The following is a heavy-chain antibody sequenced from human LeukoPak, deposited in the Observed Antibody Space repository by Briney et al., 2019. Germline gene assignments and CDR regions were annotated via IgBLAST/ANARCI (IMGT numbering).Heavy chain of an antibody. Sequence: SETLSLTCTVSGGSISRYYWSWIRQPPGKGLEWIGYISYSGSTNYNPSLKSRVTISVDTSQNQFSLKLNSETAADTAMYYCARHLYESRGQTSFDYWGQGTLVTVSS. CDR3: ARHLYESRGQTSFDY. J-gene: IGHJ4*02. D-gene: IGHD3-22*01. CDR2: ISYSGST. V-gene: IGHV4-59*08. CDR1: GGSISRYY.